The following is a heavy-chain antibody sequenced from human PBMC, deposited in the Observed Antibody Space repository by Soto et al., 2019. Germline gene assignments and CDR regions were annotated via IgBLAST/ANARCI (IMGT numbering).Heavy chain of an antibody. Sequence: SVKVSCKASGSTFGSYAISWGRQAPGQGLEWMGGIIPIFGTANYAQKFQGRVTITADESTSTAYMELSSLRSEDTAVYYCARRFERIPYSSVRGPSTWFDPWG. V-gene: IGHV1-69*13. CDR3: ARRFERIPYSSVRGPSTWFDP. J-gene: IGHJ5*02. CDR2: IIPIFGTA. D-gene: IGHD6-19*01. CDR1: GSTFGSYA.